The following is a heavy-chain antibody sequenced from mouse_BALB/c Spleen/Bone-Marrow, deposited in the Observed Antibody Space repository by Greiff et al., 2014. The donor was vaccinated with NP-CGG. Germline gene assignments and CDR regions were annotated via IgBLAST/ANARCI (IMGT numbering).Heavy chain of an antibody. CDR3: ARGREAMDY. J-gene: IGHJ4*01. CDR1: GFNIKDYY. Sequence: VQLKESGAELVRPGALVKLSCKASGFNIKDYYMHWVEQRPEQGLEWIGWIDPENGNTIYDPKFQGKASITADTSSNTAYLQLSSLTSEDTAVYYCARGREAMDYWGQGTSVTVSS. V-gene: IGHV14-1*02. CDR2: IDPENGNT.